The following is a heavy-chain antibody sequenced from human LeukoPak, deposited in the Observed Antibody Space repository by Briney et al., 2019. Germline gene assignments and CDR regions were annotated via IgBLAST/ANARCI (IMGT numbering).Heavy chain of an antibody. J-gene: IGHJ6*02. CDR2: ISAYNGNT. Sequence: GASVKVSCKASGYTFTSYGISWVRQAPGQGLEWMGWISAYNGNTNYAQKLQGRVTMTTDTSTSTAYMELRSLRSDDTAVYYCARPICSSTSCYSYYYYYGMDVWGQGTTVTVSS. V-gene: IGHV1-18*01. CDR1: GYTFTSYG. D-gene: IGHD2-2*02. CDR3: ARPICSSTSCYSYYYYYGMDV.